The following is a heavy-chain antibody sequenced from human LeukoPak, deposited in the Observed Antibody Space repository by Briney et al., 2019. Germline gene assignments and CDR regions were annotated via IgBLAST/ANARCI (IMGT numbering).Heavy chain of an antibody. J-gene: IGHJ4*02. V-gene: IGHV3-11*04. CDR2: ISNIGTTI. Sequence: GGSLRLSCAASGFIFSDYYMSWIRQAPGKGLEWISYISNIGTTIYYADSVRGRFTISRDTAKISLYLQMNSLRAEDTAVYYCARDLYGDYGFDYWGQGTLVTVSS. CDR1: GFIFSDYY. CDR3: ARDLYGDYGFDY. D-gene: IGHD4-17*01.